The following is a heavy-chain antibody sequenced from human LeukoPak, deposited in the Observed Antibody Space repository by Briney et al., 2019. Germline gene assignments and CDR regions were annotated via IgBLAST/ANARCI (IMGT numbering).Heavy chain of an antibody. CDR1: GFTFSSYA. J-gene: IGHJ5*02. CDR3: AKGTAIFWFDP. D-gene: IGHD2-21*02. CDR2: ISGSGGST. V-gene: IGHV3-23*01. Sequence: GGSLRLSCAASGFTFSSYAMSWVRQAPGKGLEWVSTISGSGGSTYYADSVKGRFTISRDNSKNTLYLQMNSLRAVDTAVYYCAKGTAIFWFDPWGQGTLVTVSS.